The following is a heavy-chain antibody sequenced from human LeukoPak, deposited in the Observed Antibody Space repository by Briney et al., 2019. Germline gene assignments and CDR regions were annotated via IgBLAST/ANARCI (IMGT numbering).Heavy chain of an antibody. CDR3: ATRPHCSSAGCPNFVDY. CDR2: IHYSGST. Sequence: SETLSLTCIVSGGSISSYYWSWIRQPPGKGLECIGSIHYSGSTIYNPSLKSRVTISADTAKNQFSLKLTSVTAADTAVYYCATRPHCSSAGCPNFVDYWGQGTLVTVSS. V-gene: IGHV4-59*12. J-gene: IGHJ4*02. D-gene: IGHD2-2*01. CDR1: GGSISSYY.